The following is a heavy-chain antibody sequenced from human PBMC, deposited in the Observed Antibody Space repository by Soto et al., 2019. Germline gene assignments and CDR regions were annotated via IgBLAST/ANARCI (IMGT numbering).Heavy chain of an antibody. CDR2: IYHTGST. J-gene: IGHJ4*02. CDR1: GGSMSRGDYY. Sequence: PSETLSLTCTVSGGSMSRGDYYWSWIRQPPGKGLEWIGFIYHTGSTYYSPSLKNRVAISVDTSKNQFSLRLSSVTAADTAVYYCARLMVTTVTTVFDYWGQGTLVTVSS. V-gene: IGHV4-30-4*01. CDR3: ARLMVTTVTTVFDY. D-gene: IGHD4-17*01.